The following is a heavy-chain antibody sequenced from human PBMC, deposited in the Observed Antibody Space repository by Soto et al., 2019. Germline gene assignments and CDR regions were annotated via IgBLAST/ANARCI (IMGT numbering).Heavy chain of an antibody. CDR3: TTVLELPDAFDI. J-gene: IGHJ3*02. Sequence: EVQLVESGGGLVKPGASLRVSCAASGFTFSNAWLSWVRQAPGKGLEWVGRIKSKTDGGGTDYAAPVKGRFTISRDDLKNTLYLQMNSLKTEDTAVYYCTTVLELPDAFDIWGQGTMVTVSS. D-gene: IGHD1-7*01. CDR2: IKSKTDGGGT. V-gene: IGHV3-15*01. CDR1: GFTFSNAW.